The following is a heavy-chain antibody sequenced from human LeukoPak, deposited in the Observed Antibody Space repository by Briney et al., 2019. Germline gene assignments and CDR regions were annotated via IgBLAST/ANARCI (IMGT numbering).Heavy chain of an antibody. D-gene: IGHD6-19*01. CDR3: ARDGRVSGWYNWFDP. J-gene: IGHJ5*02. Sequence: SSVEGYCKASGYTFTSYDINWVRQATGQGLEWIGWMNPNSGNTGYAQKFQGRVTMTRNTSISTAYMELSSLRSEDTAVYYCARDGRVSGWYNWFDPWGQGTLVTVSS. CDR1: GYTFTSYD. V-gene: IGHV1-8*01. CDR2: MNPNSGNT.